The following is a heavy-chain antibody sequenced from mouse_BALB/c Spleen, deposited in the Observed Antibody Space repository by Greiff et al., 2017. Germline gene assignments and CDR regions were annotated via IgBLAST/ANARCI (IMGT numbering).Heavy chain of an antibody. CDR2: IDPSDSYT. Sequence: QVHVKQPGAELVKPGASVKMSCKASGYTFTSYWMHWVKQRPGQGLEWIGVIDPSDSYTSYNQKFKGKATLTVDTSSSTAYMQLSSLTSEDSAVYYCTRSGSYAMDYWGQGTSVTVSS. CDR3: TRSGSYAMDY. V-gene: IGHV1S127*01. CDR1: GYTFTSYW. D-gene: IGHD4-1*01. J-gene: IGHJ4*01.